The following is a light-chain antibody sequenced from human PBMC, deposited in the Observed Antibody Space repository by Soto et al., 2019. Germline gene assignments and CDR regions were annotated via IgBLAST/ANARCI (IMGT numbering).Light chain of an antibody. CDR1: QTISHW. J-gene: IGKJ1*01. Sequence: DIHLTQSPSTLSASVGDRVTITCRASQTISHWLAWYQQKPGKAPKLLIFDASNLENGVPSRFSRSGSGTEFTLPITGLQPDDFATYYCQQYNTYWTFGQGTKVEI. CDR3: QQYNTYWT. V-gene: IGKV1-5*01. CDR2: DAS.